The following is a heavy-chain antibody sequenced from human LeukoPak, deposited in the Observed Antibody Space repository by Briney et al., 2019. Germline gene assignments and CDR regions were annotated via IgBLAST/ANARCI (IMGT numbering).Heavy chain of an antibody. D-gene: IGHD3-3*01. CDR1: GGTFSSYA. Sequence: ASVKVSCKASGGTFSSYAISWVRQAPGQGLEWMGGIIPIFGTANYAQKFQGRVTITADESTSTAYMELSSLRSEDTAVYYCASTYYDFWSGHDDYWGQGTLVTVPS. CDR3: ASTYYDFWSGHDDY. J-gene: IGHJ4*02. V-gene: IGHV1-69*01. CDR2: IIPIFGTA.